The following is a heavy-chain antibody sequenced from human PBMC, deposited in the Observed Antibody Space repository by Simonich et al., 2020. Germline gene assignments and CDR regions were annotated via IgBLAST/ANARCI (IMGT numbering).Heavy chain of an antibody. CDR3: AREQARGGAFDI. J-gene: IGHJ3*02. V-gene: IGHV3-21*01. D-gene: IGHD3-16*01. CDR2: ISSSSRYI. Sequence: EVQLVESGGGLVKPGGSLRLSCAASGFAFSSYSMNWVRQAPGKGLECASSISSSSRYIYYADSVKGRFTISRDNAKNSLYLQMNSLRAEDTAVYYCAREQARGGAFDIWGQGTMVTVSS. CDR1: GFAFSSYS.